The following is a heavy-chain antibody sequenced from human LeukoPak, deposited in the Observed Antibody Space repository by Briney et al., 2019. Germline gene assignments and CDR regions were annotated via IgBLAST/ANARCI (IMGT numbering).Heavy chain of an antibody. CDR2: IKEDGSEK. V-gene: IGHV3-7*04. J-gene: IGHJ4*02. CDR3: ARDQSSCSSSSCPANPFYY. Sequence: GGSLRLSCTACAYIFSRHWMSWLRQAPGKGLEWVANIKEDGSEKYYVDSVKGRFTISRDNAKNSLYLQMNSLRTEDKAVYYCARDQSSCSSSSCPANPFYYWGQGTLVTVSS. CDR1: AYIFSRHW. D-gene: IGHD2-2*01.